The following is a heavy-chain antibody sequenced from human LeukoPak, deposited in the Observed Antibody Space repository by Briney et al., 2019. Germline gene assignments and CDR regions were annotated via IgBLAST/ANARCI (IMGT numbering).Heavy chain of an antibody. CDR1: GFTFSSYA. CDR2: ISDSGGST. D-gene: IGHD2-8*01. V-gene: IGHV3-23*01. J-gene: IGHJ5*02. CDR3: AKEARYCTNGVCYSRIFDT. Sequence: PGGSLRLSCAASGFTFSSYAMSWVRQAPGKGLEWVSAISDSGGSTFYAGFVRGRFTMSRDNSKNTLYLQMNSLRAEDTAVYYCAKEARYCTNGVCYSRIFDTWGQGTLVTVSS.